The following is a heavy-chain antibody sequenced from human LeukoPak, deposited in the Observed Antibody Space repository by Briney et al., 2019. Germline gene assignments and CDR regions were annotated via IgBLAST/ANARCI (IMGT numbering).Heavy chain of an antibody. CDR3: ATLESYGSYSLDAFDI. Sequence: ASVKVSCKASGGTFSSYAISWVRQAPGQGLEWMGGIIPIFGTANYAQKFQGRVTMTEDTSTDTAYMELSSLRSEDTAVYYCATLESYGSYSLDAFDIWGQGTMVTVSS. CDR2: IIPIFGTA. V-gene: IGHV1-69*06. J-gene: IGHJ3*02. CDR1: GGTFSSYA. D-gene: IGHD1-26*01.